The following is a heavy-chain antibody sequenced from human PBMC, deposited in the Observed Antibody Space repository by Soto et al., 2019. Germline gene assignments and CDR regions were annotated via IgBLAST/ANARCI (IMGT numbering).Heavy chain of an antibody. CDR3: ARGRRWELPPFDY. CDR1: GGSISSYY. CDR2: IYYSGST. V-gene: IGHV4-59*01. D-gene: IGHD1-26*01. Sequence: QVQLQESGPGLVKPSETLSLTCTVSGGSISSYYWSWIRQPPGKGLEWIGYIYYSGSTNYNPSLKRRGTISVNTPNKQLALQMSSVTAAHTAGYDCARGRRWELPPFDYRGQGTLVTVSS. J-gene: IGHJ4*02.